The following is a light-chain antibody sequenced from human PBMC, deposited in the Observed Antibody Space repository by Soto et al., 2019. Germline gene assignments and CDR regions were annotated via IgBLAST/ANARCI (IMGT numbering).Light chain of an antibody. CDR3: SAYTTNTTPL. V-gene: IGLV2-14*01. CDR1: SSDVGNNNY. J-gene: IGLJ3*02. CDR2: EVT. Sequence: QSALTQPASVSGSPGQSITISCTGTSSDVGNNNYVSWYQHHPGKAPRLLIYEVTTRPSGISHRFSGSKSGNTASLTISGLQAVDEAYYYCSAYTTNTTPLFGGGSRLTVL.